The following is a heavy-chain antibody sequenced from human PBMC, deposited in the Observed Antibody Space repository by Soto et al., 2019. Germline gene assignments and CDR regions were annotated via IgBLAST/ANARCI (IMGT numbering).Heavy chain of an antibody. Sequence: LRLSCAASGFTFSSYEMNWVRQAPGKELEWVSYISSSGSTIYYADSVKGRFTISRDNAKNSLYLQMNSLRAEDTAVYYCARDQKGGYYYYGMDVWGQGTTVTVS. CDR1: GFTFSSYE. CDR2: ISSSGSTI. CDR3: ARDQKGGYYYYGMDV. J-gene: IGHJ6*02. V-gene: IGHV3-48*03.